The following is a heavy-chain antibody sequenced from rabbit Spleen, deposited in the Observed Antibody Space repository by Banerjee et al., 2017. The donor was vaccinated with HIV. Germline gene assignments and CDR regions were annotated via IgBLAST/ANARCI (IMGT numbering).Heavy chain of an antibody. CDR2: IYTGSGSP. CDR1: GFSFSSNYH. J-gene: IGHJ3*01. V-gene: IGHV1S40*01. Sequence: QSLEESGGDLVKPGASLTLTCTASGFSFSSNYHMCWVRQAPGKGLEWIGCIYTGSGSPYCASGAKVRFPISKPSSPTVTLQMTSLTAADTATYFCARAPPVANAYAITRLDLWGQGTLVTVS. CDR3: ARAPPVANAYAITRLDL. D-gene: IGHD6-1*01.